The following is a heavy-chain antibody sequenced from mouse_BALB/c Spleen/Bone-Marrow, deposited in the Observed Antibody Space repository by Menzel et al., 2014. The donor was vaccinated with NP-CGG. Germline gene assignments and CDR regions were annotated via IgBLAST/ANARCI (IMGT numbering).Heavy chain of an antibody. D-gene: IGHD2-4*01. CDR3: ARPITTGIQAWFAY. V-gene: IGHV1-7*01. Sequence: QVQLQQSWAELAKPGASVKMSCKASGYTFTSYWMHWVKQRPGQGLEWIGNINPSSGYTEYNQKFKDKATLTADKSSSTAYMQLSSLTSEDSAVYYCARPITTGIQAWFAYWGQGILVTVSA. CDR2: INPSSGYT. CDR1: GYTFTSYW. J-gene: IGHJ3*01.